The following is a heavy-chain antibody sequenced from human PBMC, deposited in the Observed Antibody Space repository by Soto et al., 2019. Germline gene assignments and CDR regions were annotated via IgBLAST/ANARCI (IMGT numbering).Heavy chain of an antibody. D-gene: IGHD1-26*01. CDR2: IYPDDSDT. V-gene: IGHV5-51*01. J-gene: IGHJ5*02. CDR3: ARHSKFVSGSRFDP. Sequence: GEALKISCEASGYTFTDYWIGWVRQMPGKGLEWMGIIYPDDSDTRYSPSFQGQVTISADRSITTAYLQWSSLKASDTAMYYCARHSKFVSGSRFDPWGQGTLVTVSS. CDR1: GYTFTDYW.